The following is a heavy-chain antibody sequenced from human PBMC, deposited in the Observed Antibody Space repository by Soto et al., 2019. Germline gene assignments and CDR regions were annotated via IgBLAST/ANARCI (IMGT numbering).Heavy chain of an antibody. CDR2: LDPEDGET. Sequence: ASVKVACKIAGSTLTELSMRGGRQAHGKGLEWMGGLDPEDGETIYAQKLQGRVTMTEDTSTDTAYMELSSLRSEDTAVYYCATSHPQRYFDHWGQGTLVTVSS. CDR1: GSTLTELS. J-gene: IGHJ4*02. V-gene: IGHV1-24*01. CDR3: ATSHPQRYFDH. D-gene: IGHD2-2*01.